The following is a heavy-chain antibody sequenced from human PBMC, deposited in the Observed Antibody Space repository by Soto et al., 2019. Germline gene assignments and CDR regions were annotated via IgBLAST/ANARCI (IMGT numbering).Heavy chain of an antibody. Sequence: SETLSLTCAVYGGSFSGYYWSWIRQPPGKGLEWIGEISHSGSTNYNPSLKSRVTISVDTSKNQFSLKLSSVTAADTAVYYCARGRIGLELRPYYFDYWGQGTLVTVAS. D-gene: IGHD1-7*01. CDR2: ISHSGST. CDR1: GGSFSGYY. CDR3: ARGRIGLELRPYYFDY. J-gene: IGHJ4*02. V-gene: IGHV4-34*01.